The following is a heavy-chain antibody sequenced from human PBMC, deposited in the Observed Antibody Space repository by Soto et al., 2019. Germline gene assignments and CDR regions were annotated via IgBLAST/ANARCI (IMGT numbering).Heavy chain of an antibody. Sequence: EVQLVESGGGLVQPGGSLRLSCVGSGFSFSNYAMDWVRQAPGKGLEWVSYISLSSSNIHYADSVQGRFTISRDNAKNSMYMQMHSLRAEDTAVYYCARDPSPGSYWARYIDLWGRGTLVTVSS. J-gene: IGHJ2*01. V-gene: IGHV3-48*01. CDR1: GFSFSNYA. CDR3: ARDPSPGSYWARYIDL. D-gene: IGHD1-26*01. CDR2: ISLSSSNI.